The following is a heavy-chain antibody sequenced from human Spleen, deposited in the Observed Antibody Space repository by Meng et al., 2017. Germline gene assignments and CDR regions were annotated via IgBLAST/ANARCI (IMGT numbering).Heavy chain of an antibody. Sequence: GESLKISCAVSGFTFSSYDFNWVRQAPGKGLEWVSHISESGSITDYAESVKGRFTISRDNAKNSLSLQMNSLRAEDTAVYYCARRPANQYYYGMDVWGQGTTVTVSS. J-gene: IGHJ6*02. D-gene: IGHD1-14*01. V-gene: IGHV3-48*03. CDR1: GFTFSSYD. CDR2: ISESGSIT. CDR3: ARRPANQYYYGMDV.